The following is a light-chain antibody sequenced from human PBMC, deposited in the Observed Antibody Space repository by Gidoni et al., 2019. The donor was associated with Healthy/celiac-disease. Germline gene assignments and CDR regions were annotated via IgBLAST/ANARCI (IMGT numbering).Light chain of an antibody. CDR1: QGISNY. V-gene: IGKV1-27*01. Sequence: DIQMTQSPSSLSASVGDRVTITGRASQGISNYLAWYQQKPGKVPKPLIYAASTLQSGVPARFSGSGSGTDFTLTISSLQPEDVATYYCQKYNSAPRTFGQGTKVEIK. CDR3: QKYNSAPRT. J-gene: IGKJ1*01. CDR2: AAS.